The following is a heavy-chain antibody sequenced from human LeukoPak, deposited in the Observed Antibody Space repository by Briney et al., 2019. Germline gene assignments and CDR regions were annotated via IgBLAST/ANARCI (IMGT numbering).Heavy chain of an antibody. CDR3: ARDSGSYFGY. CDR2: INHSGST. Sequence: SETLSLTCAVYGGSFSGYYWSWIRQPPGKGLEWIGEINHSGSTNYNPSLKSRVTISVDTSKNQFSLKLSSVTAADTAVYYCARDSGSYFGYWGQGTLVTVSS. D-gene: IGHD1-26*01. V-gene: IGHV4-34*01. CDR1: GGSFSGYY. J-gene: IGHJ4*02.